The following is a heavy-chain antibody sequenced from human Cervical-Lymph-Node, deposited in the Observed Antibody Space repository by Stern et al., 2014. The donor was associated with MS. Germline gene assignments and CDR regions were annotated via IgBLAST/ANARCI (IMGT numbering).Heavy chain of an antibody. D-gene: IGHD2-15*01. CDR1: GYTFTSYG. Sequence: VQLVESGAEVKKPGASVKVSCKASGYTFTSYGISWVRQAPGQGLEWMGWISDYNGNTNYAQKLQGRVPIPTYTSTSTADMELRSLRSYDTAVYYCARGLLGSENAFDIWGQGTMVTVSS. CDR2: ISDYNGNT. CDR3: ARGLLGSENAFDI. V-gene: IGHV1-18*01. J-gene: IGHJ3*02.